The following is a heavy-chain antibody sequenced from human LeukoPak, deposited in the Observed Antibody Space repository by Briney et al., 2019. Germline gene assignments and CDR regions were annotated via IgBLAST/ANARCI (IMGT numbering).Heavy chain of an antibody. CDR1: GCTVSSNY. CDR3: AKTSCANSAYYSPFHY. D-gene: IGHD5-12*01. V-gene: IGHV3-23*01. Sequence: GGSLRLSCAASGCTVSSNYMSWVRQAPGKGLEWVSAVRGSGTDTYYADSVKGRFTISRDNSKNTLYLQMNSLRAEDTAIYYCAKTSCANSAYYSPFHYWGQGTLVTVSS. CDR2: VRGSGTDT. J-gene: IGHJ4*02.